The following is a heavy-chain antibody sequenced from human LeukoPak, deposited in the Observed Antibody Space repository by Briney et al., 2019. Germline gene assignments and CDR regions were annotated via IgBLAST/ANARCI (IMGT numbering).Heavy chain of an antibody. CDR3: VREGCYYNSSGPYNWFDP. D-gene: IGHD3-22*01. Sequence: GASVTVSFKSSGYTFTNYYMHWVRQAPGQGREWMGIINPSGGRTSYVQKFQGRVTMTRETSTSTVYMELSSQRAEERAGYKWVREGCYYNSSGPYNWFDPLVQGTLVTVSS. J-gene: IGHJ5*02. V-gene: IGHV1-46*01. CDR1: GYTFTNYY. CDR2: INPSGGRT.